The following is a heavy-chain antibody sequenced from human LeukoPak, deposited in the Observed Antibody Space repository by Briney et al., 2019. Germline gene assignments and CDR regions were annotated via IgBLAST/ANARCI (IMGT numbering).Heavy chain of an antibody. D-gene: IGHD5-12*01. CDR2: IYYSGST. Sequence: SETLSLTCTVSGGSISSGDYYWSWIRQPPGKGLEWIGYIYYSGSTYYNPSLKSRVTISVDTSKNQFSLKLSSVTAADTAVYYCAREGSGYRRGWFDPWGQGTLVTVSS. CDR1: GGSISSGDYY. CDR3: AREGSGYRRGWFDP. V-gene: IGHV4-30-4*01. J-gene: IGHJ5*02.